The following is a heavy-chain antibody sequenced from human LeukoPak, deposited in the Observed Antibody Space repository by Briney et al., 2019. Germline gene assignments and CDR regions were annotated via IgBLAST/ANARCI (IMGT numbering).Heavy chain of an antibody. V-gene: IGHV4-39*01. CDR3: ARLVVSTWYHEVLLGRDY. Sequence: SETLSLTCTVSGGSISSRPYCWGWIRQPPGKGLEWLGSFIYSGSTNNKPSLKSRVTISVDTSKNQFSLKLSSLTAADTAVYCWARLVVSTWYHEVLLGRDYWGQGTLVTVSS. CDR1: GGSISSRPYC. J-gene: IGHJ4*02. D-gene: IGHD6-13*01. CDR2: FIYSGST.